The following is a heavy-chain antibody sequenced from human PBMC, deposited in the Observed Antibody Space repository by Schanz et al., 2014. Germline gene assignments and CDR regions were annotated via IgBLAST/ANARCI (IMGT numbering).Heavy chain of an antibody. Sequence: QVQLVQSGSELKQPGASVKVSCKASGYTFTSYAMNWVRQAPGQGLEWVGWINTNTGNPTYAQGFTGRFVFSLDTSVSTAYLQISSLKAEDTAAYYCTTETIAMAVTFSIWGQGTLVTVSS. J-gene: IGHJ4*02. CDR1: GYTFTSYA. CDR3: TTETIAMAVTFSI. D-gene: IGHD6-19*01. V-gene: IGHV7-4-1*02. CDR2: INTNTGNP.